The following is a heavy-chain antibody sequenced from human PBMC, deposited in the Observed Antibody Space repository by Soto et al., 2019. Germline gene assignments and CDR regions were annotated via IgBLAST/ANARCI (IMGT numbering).Heavy chain of an antibody. CDR1: GFTFSSYA. Sequence: QVQLVESGGGVVQPGRSLRLSCAASGFTFSSYAMHWVRQAPGKGLEWVAVISYDGSNKYYADSVKGRFTISRDNSKNXXYLQMNSLRGEDTAVYYCARDIDSSGYYYKYYFDYWGQGTLVTVSS. D-gene: IGHD3-22*01. J-gene: IGHJ4*02. CDR3: ARDIDSSGYYYKYYFDY. V-gene: IGHV3-30-3*01. CDR2: ISYDGSNK.